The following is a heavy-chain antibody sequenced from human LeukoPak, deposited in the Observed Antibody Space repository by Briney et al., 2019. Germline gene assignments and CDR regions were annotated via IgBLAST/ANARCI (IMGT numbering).Heavy chain of an antibody. J-gene: IGHJ4*02. CDR1: GFAFRSYA. Sequence: GGSLRLSCSASGFAFRSYAIHWVRQAPGKGLEWVAVISYDGSNKYYADSVKGRFTISRDNSKNTLYLQMNSLRAEDTAVYYCAKEMDNGDYGFLAELDYWGQGTLVTVSS. D-gene: IGHD4-17*01. CDR2: ISYDGSNK. V-gene: IGHV3-30*04. CDR3: AKEMDNGDYGFLAELDY.